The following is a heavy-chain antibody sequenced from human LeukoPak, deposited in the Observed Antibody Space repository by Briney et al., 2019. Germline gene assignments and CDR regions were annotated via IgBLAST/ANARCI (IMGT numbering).Heavy chain of an antibody. D-gene: IGHD2-2*01. CDR1: GGTFSSYA. CDR2: IIPIFSTA. J-gene: IGHJ4*02. Sequence: ASVTVSCKASGGTFSSYAISWVRQAPGQGLEWMGGIIPIFSTANYAQKFQGRVTITADESTSTAYMELSSLRSEDTAVYYCARARTGRSTSFHLGYWGQGTLVTVSS. CDR3: ARARTGRSTSFHLGY. V-gene: IGHV1-69*13.